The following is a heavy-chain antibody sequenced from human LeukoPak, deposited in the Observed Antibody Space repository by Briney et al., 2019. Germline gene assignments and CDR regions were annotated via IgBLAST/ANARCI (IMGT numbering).Heavy chain of an antibody. D-gene: IGHD4-11*01. J-gene: IGHJ4*02. CDR3: ARQRDRSIMTTVTTPDY. CDR1: GYTFTSYG. CDR2: ISAYNGNT. Sequence: ASVKVSCKASGYTFTSYGISWVRQAPGQGLEWMGWISAYNGNTNYAQKLQGRVTMTTDTSTSTAYMELRSLRSDDTAVYYCARQRDRSIMTTVTTPDYWGQGTLVTVSS. V-gene: IGHV1-18*01.